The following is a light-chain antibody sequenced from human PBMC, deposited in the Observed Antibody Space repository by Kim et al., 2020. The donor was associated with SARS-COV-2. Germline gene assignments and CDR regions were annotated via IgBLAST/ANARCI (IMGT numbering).Light chain of an antibody. V-gene: IGLV3-21*04. CDR1: NIGSKS. CDR3: QVWVSSSDHWV. CDR2: YDS. Sequence: SSELTQPPSVSVAPGKTARITCGGNNIGSKSVHWYQQKPGQAPVLVIYYDSDRPSGIPERFSGSNSGNTATLTISRVEAGDEADYYCQVWVSSSDHWVFG. J-gene: IGLJ3*02.